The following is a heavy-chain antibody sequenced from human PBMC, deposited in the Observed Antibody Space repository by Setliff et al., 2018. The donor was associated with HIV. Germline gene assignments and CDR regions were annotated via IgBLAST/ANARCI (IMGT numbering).Heavy chain of an antibody. Sequence: ASVKVSCKASGYTFISYDINWVRQATGQGLEWMGWMNPNIGKTAYAQKFQGRVTMTRNTSISTAYMELSSLRSDDTAVYYCARDRRPAGINYGYGYLDDWGQGTLVTVSS. CDR2: MNPNIGKT. CDR3: ARDRRPAGINYGYGYLDD. J-gene: IGHJ4*02. V-gene: IGHV1-8*02. CDR1: GYTFISYD. D-gene: IGHD2-2*02.